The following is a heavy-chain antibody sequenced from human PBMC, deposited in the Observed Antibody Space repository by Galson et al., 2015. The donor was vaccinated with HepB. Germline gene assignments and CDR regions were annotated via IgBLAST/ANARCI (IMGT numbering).Heavy chain of an antibody. J-gene: IGHJ4*02. CDR2: FWHDGSNN. D-gene: IGHD3-10*01. V-gene: IGHV3-33*01. CDR3: ARDGVGVLYGSGTYTQDY. Sequence: ALILSCAGAGVTGKSSGRHGVRQAPGEALVGVALFWHDGSNNFYADIVKGRFTIPRDPSKNTVDLQLNSLRVENTAVYYCARDGVGVLYGSGTYTQDYWGRGTLVTVSS. CDR1: GVTGKSSG.